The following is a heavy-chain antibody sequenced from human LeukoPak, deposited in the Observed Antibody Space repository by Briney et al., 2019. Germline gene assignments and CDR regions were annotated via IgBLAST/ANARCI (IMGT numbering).Heavy chain of an antibody. D-gene: IGHD3/OR15-3a*01. CDR1: GFTFSSYG. V-gene: IGHV3-30*02. J-gene: IGHJ3*02. CDR3: AKDAHHDFWTGYYERDDAFDI. CDR2: IRYDGSNK. Sequence: GGSLRLSCAASGFTFSSYGMHWVRQAPGKGLEWVAFIRYDGSNKYYADSVTGRFTISRDNSKNSLYLQMNSLRTDDTAIYYCAKDAHHDFWTGYYERDDAFDIWGQGTMVTVSS.